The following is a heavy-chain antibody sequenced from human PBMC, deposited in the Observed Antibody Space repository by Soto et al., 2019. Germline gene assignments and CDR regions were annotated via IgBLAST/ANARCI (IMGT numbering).Heavy chain of an antibody. CDR3: TYGFDY. V-gene: IGHV4-59*01. CDR2: IYYSGST. Sequence: QVQLQESVPGLVKPSETLSLTCTVSGGSISSYYWSWIRQPPGKGLEWIGYIYYSGSTNYNPSLKSRVTISVDTSKNQFSLKLSSVTAADTAVYYCTYGFDYWGQGTLVTVSS. CDR1: GGSISSYY. J-gene: IGHJ4*02. D-gene: IGHD4-17*01.